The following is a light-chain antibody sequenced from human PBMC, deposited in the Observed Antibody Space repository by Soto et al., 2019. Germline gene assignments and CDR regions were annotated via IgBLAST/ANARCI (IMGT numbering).Light chain of an antibody. J-gene: IGKJ1*01. CDR3: QQYNNWPPWT. CDR1: QSVSSN. CDR2: GAS. Sequence: EIVMTQSPATLSVSPGEGATLSCRASQSVSSNLAWYQQKPSQAPRLLIYGASTRATGIPARFNGSGSGTEFTLTISSLQSEDFAVYYCQQYNNWPPWTFGQGTKVEIK. V-gene: IGKV3-15*01.